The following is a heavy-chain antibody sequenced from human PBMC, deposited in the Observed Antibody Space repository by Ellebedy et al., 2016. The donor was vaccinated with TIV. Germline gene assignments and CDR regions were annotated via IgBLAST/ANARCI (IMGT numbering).Heavy chain of an antibody. V-gene: IGHV3-30-3*01. CDR2: ISYDGSNK. CDR1: GFTFSSYA. D-gene: IGHD3-3*01. CDR3: AREQKSGYYYYYYYGMDV. J-gene: IGHJ6*02. Sequence: GESLKISCAASGFTFSSYAMHWVRPAPGKGPEWVAVISYDGSNKYYAHSVKGRFTISRDNSKNTLYLQMNSLRAEDTAVYYCAREQKSGYYYYYYYGMDVWGQGTTVTVSS.